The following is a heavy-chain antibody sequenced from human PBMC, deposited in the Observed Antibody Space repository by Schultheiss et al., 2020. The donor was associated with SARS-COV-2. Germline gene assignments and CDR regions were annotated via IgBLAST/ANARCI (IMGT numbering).Heavy chain of an antibody. CDR2: IYYSGST. J-gene: IGHJ4*02. CDR1: GYSISTSNW. D-gene: IGHD4-17*01. CDR3: ARAPQYGDHGDY. Sequence: SETLSLTCAVSGYSISTSNWWDCIRQPPGKGLEWIGYIYYSGSTNYNPSLKSRVTISVDTSKNQFSLKLSSVTAADTAVYYCARAPQYGDHGDYWGQGTLVTVSS. V-gene: IGHV4-28*03.